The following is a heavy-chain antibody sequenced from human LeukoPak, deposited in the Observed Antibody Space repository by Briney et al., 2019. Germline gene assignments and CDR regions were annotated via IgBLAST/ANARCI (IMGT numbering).Heavy chain of an antibody. CDR2: IYYSGST. D-gene: IGHD3-3*01. Sequence: SETLSLTCTVSGGSISSYYWSWIRQPPGKGLEWIGYIYYSGSTNYNPSLKSRVTISVDTSKNQFSLKLSSVTAADTAVYYCARVASYDFWSGSYYCYYMDVWGKGTTVTVSS. V-gene: IGHV4-59*01. CDR1: GGSISSYY. CDR3: ARVASYDFWSGSYYCYYMDV. J-gene: IGHJ6*03.